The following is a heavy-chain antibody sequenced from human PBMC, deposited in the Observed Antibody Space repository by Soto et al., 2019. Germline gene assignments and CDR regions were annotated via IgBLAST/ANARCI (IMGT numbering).Heavy chain of an antibody. CDR1: GGSVSSSSW. CDR2: VYQSGTT. V-gene: IGHV4-4*02. D-gene: IGHD4-17*01. Sequence: QVQLQESGPGLVKPSGTLSLTCAVSGGSVSSSSWWSWVRQPPGKGLEWIGEVYQSGTTNYNPSLRDXDTXSXPKSKNQFSLKVTSVTAAATAVYHCASDYGGLYLDLRGRGTLGTVSS. CDR3: ASDYGGLYLDL. J-gene: IGHJ2*01.